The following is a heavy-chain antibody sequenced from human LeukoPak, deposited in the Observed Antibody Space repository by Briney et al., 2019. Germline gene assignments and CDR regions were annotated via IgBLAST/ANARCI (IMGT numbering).Heavy chain of an antibody. J-gene: IGHJ4*02. CDR3: ARGGDGDILAGLVFDY. D-gene: IGHD3-9*01. V-gene: IGHV1-18*01. Sequence: ASVRVSCTASGYRFTSYGISWVRQAPSHGLEWMGWSSAYNGNTNYAQKLQGRLTMTTDTSTSTAYMELRSLRSDDTAVYYCARGGDGDILAGLVFDYWGQGTLVTVSS. CDR1: GYRFTSYG. CDR2: SSAYNGNT.